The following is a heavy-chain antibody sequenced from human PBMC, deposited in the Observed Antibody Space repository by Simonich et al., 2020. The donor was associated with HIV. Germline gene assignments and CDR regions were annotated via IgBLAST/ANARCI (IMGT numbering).Heavy chain of an antibody. CDR1: GGSFSGYY. CDR2: INHSGNT. D-gene: IGHD6-13*01. J-gene: IGHJ1*01. CDR3: ARLTAGGLGEYFQH. V-gene: IGHV4-34*01. Sequence: QVQLQQWGAGLLKPSETLSLTCAVYGGSFSGYYWSWIRPPPGKGLEWIGEINHSGNTNYNPSLKSRVTISVDTSKNQFSLKLSSVTAADTAVYYCARLTAGGLGEYFQHWGQGTLVTVSS.